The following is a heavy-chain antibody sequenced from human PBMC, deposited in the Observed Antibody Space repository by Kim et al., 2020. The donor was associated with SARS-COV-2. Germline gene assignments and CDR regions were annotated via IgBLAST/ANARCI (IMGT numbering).Heavy chain of an antibody. J-gene: IGHJ5*02. Sequence: KSRVTRSVDTSKNQFSLKLSSVTAADTAVYYCGRHSGFYGSGRVHNWFDPWGQGTLVTVSS. CDR3: GRHSGFYGSGRVHNWFDP. V-gene: IGHV4-59*08. D-gene: IGHD3-10*01.